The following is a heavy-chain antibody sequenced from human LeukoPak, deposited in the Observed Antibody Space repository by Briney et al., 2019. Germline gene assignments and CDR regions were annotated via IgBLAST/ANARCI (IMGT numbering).Heavy chain of an antibody. D-gene: IGHD4-17*01. CDR2: ISGNSNII. J-gene: IGHJ5*02. CDR1: GFTFSSYS. V-gene: IGHV3-48*04. CDR3: ARNLDYGENVVFGH. Sequence: PGGSLRLSCAASGFTFSSYSVSWVRQAPGKRLEWFSYISGNSNIIKYADSVKGRFTISRDNAKNSLYLQMNSLRAEDTAVYYCARNLDYGENVVFGHWGQGTLVTVSS.